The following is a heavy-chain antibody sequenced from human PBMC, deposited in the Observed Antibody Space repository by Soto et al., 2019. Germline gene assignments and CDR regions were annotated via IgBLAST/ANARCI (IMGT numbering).Heavy chain of an antibody. CDR1: GYTFTSYG. Sequence: QVQLVQSGAEVKKPGASVKVSCKASGYTFTSYGISWVRQAPGQGLEWMGWINIYNGNTNYAQKLQGRVTMTTDTATRTDYMELSSRRPAEAAAYYCARVSGRFDPWGQGTLVAVS. CDR3: ARVSGRFDP. V-gene: IGHV1-18*01. CDR2: INIYNGNT. J-gene: IGHJ5*02.